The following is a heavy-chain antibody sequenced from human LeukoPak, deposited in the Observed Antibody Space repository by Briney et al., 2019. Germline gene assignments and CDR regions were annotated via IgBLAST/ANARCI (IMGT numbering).Heavy chain of an antibody. CDR1: GFTFSSYA. Sequence: GGPLRLSCAASGFTFSSYAMSWVRQAPGKGLEWVSAISGSGGSTYYADSVKGRFTISRDNSKNTLYPQMNSLRAEDTAVYYCAKEYSSSSNSDWFDPWGQGTLVTVSS. CDR3: AKEYSSSSNSDWFDP. CDR2: ISGSGGST. D-gene: IGHD6-6*01. V-gene: IGHV3-23*01. J-gene: IGHJ5*02.